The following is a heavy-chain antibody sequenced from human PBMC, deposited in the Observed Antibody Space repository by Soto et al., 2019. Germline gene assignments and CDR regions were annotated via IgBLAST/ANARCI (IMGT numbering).Heavy chain of an antibody. Sequence: SETLSLTCTVSGGSISDYYWSWIRQPPGKGLEWIGYMYYSGSTNYNPSLKSRVIISVDTSKNQFSLKLSSVTVADTAVYYCARHGILDCSWNGYYYYYHGMDVWGQGTTVTVSS. CDR2: MYYSGST. CDR1: GGSISDYY. J-gene: IGHJ6*02. CDR3: ARHGILDCSWNGYYYYYHGMDV. V-gene: IGHV4-59*08. D-gene: IGHD1-1*01.